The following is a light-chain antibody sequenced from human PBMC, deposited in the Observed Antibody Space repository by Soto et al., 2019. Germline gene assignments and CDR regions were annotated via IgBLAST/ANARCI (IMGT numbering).Light chain of an antibody. CDR1: QSFRGL. CDR3: QQRHMWPTT. J-gene: IGKJ5*01. CDR2: DAY. Sequence: EVVLTQSPVTLSLSPGERATLSCRASQSFRGLLAWYQQKPGQAPRLLIYDAYNRATGIPPRFSGSGSGTDFTLTISSLEPEDSAFYFCQQRHMWPTTFGGGTRLEIK. V-gene: IGKV3-11*01.